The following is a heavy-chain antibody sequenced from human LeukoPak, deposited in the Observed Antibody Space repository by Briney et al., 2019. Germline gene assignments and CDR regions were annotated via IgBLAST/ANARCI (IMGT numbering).Heavy chain of an antibody. D-gene: IGHD3-10*01. CDR2: IYSGGSA. V-gene: IGHV3-66*01. CDR3: ARSSILLRSRYFDY. J-gene: IGHJ4*02. Sequence: GGSLRLSCAASGFTVSSNYMSWVRQAPGKGLECVSVIYSGGSAYYADSVKGRFTISRDNSKNTLYLQMNSLRAEDTAVYYCARSSILLRSRYFDYWGQGTLVTVSS. CDR1: GFTVSSNY.